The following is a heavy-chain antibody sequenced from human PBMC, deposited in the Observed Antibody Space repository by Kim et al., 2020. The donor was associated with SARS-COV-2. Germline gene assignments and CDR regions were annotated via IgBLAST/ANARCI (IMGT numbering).Heavy chain of an antibody. CDR3: AKEKVGATAGNWFDP. CDR1: GFTFSSYN. CDR2: ISSSSSSI. D-gene: IGHD1-26*01. V-gene: IGHV3-21*01. Sequence: GGSLRLSCAASGFTFSSYNMNWVRQAPGKGLEWVSSISSSSSSIFYTDSVKDRFTISRDNAKNSLYLQMNSLRVEDTAVYYCAKEKVGATAGNWFDPWGQGTLVIVSS. J-gene: IGHJ5*02.